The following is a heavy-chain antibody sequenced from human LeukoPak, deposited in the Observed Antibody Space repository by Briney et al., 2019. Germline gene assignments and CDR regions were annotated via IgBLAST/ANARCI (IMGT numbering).Heavy chain of an antibody. CDR3: ARSDYGCFDY. V-gene: IGHV4-61*02. D-gene: IGHD4-17*01. J-gene: IGHJ4*02. CDR2: IYTSGST. CDR1: GGSISSGSYY. Sequence: SETLSLTCTVSGGSISSGSYYWSWIRQPAGKGLEWIGRIYTSGSTNYNPSLKSRVTISVDTSKNQFSLKLSSVTAADTAVYYCARSDYGCFDYWGQGTLVTVSS.